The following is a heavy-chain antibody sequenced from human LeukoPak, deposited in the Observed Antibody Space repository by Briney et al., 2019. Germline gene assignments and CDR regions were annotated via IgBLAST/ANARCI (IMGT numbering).Heavy chain of an antibody. Sequence: HPGGSLRLSCAASGFTFSSYAMSWVRQAPGKGLEWVPAISGSGGSTYYADSVKGRFAISRDNSKNTLYLQMNSLRAEDTAVYYCTRPSYDYIWGSSNEDIDYWGQGTLVTVSS. D-gene: IGHD3-16*01. CDR3: TRPSYDYIWGSSNEDIDY. J-gene: IGHJ4*02. CDR2: ISGSGGST. CDR1: GFTFSSYA. V-gene: IGHV3-23*01.